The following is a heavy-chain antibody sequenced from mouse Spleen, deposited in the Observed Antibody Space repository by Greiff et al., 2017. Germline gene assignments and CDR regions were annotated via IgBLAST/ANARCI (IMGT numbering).Heavy chain of an antibody. CDR1: GYTFTNYW. V-gene: IGHV1-52*01. J-gene: IGHJ4*01. CDR3: AKDYSNYLYALDY. Sequence: QVQLQQSGAELVRPGSSVKLSCKASGYTFTNYWMHWVKQRPIEGLEWIGNIDPSNSETLYNQRFKDKATLTVDKSSSTAYMQLSSLTSEDSAVYYCAKDYSNYLYALDYWGQGTSVTVSS. D-gene: IGHD2-5*01. CDR2: IDPSNSET.